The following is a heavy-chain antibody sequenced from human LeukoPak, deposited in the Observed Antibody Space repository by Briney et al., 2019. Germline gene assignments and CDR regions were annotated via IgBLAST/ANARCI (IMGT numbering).Heavy chain of an antibody. V-gene: IGHV3-74*01. Sequence: GGSLRLSCAASGFTFSSYWMHWVRQAPGKGLVWVSRINSDGSSTSYADSVKGRFTISRDNAKNTLYLQMNSLRAEDTVVYYCARGIIAAAGTNWGQGTLVTVSS. J-gene: IGHJ4*02. CDR1: GFTFSSYW. CDR3: ARGIIAAAGTN. CDR2: INSDGSST. D-gene: IGHD6-13*01.